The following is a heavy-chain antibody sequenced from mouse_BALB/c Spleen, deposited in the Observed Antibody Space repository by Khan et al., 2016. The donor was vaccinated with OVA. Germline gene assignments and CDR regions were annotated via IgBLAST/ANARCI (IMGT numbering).Heavy chain of an antibody. CDR1: EYTFTDFN. CDR3: ARSGYGSFAY. CDR2: IFPNNGGT. D-gene: IGHD1-2*01. J-gene: IGHJ3*01. Sequence: VQLQQSGPELVKPGASVRISCKTSEYTFTDFNLDWVKQSHGKSPEWIGYIFPNNGGTGYNQKFKTKATLTVDSSSSTAYMELRSLTSEDSAVYYCARSGYGSFAYWGQGTLVTVSA. V-gene: IGHV1S29*02.